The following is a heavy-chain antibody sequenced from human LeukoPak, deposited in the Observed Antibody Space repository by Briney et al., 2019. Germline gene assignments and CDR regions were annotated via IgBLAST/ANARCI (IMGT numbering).Heavy chain of an antibody. J-gene: IGHJ4*02. D-gene: IGHD4-23*01. CDR2: IYYSGST. CDR1: GGSISSYY. Sequence: SETLSLTCTVSGGSISSYYWSWIRQPPGKGLEWIGYIYYSGSTNYNPSLKSRVTISVDTSKNQFSLKLSSVTAADTAVYYCARGDYGGPHAYTYYFDYWGQGTLVTVSS. CDR3: ARGDYGGPHAYTYYFDY. V-gene: IGHV4-59*01.